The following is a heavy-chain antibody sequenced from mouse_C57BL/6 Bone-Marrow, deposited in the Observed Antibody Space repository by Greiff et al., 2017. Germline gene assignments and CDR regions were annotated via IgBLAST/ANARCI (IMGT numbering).Heavy chain of an antibody. CDR1: GYTFTSYW. Sequence: QVQLQQPGAELVMPGASVKLSCKASGYTFTSYWMHWVKQRPGQGLEWIGEIDPSDSYTNYNQKFKGKYTLTVDKSSSTAYMQLSSLTSEDSAVYYCARYSNYEREMDDWGQGTSVTVSS. V-gene: IGHV1-69*01. CDR3: ARYSNYEREMDD. CDR2: IDPSDSYT. J-gene: IGHJ4*01. D-gene: IGHD2-5*01.